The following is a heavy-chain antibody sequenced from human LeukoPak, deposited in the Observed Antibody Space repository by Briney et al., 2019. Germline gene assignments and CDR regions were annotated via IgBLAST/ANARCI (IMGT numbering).Heavy chain of an antibody. V-gene: IGHV3-23*01. CDR1: GFTVSAYA. CDR3: AARKVRGVWFYLDY. Sequence: GGSLRLSCAASGFTVSAYAMAWVRQAPGKGLEWVSTIYDDNTYYADSVKGRFAISTDDSKNTLYLQMNSLRVEDTAVYFCAARKVRGVWFYLDYWGQGTLVTVSS. D-gene: IGHD3-10*01. CDR2: IYDDNT. J-gene: IGHJ4*02.